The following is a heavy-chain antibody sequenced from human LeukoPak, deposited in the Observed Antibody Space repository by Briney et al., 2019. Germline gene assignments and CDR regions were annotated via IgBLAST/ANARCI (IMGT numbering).Heavy chain of an antibody. D-gene: IGHD4-11*01. V-gene: IGHV4-59*01. CDR1: GGSISSYY. Sequence: WETLSLTCTVSGGSISSYYWSWIRQPPGKGLEWIGYIYYSGSTNYNPSLKSRVTISVDTSKNQFSLKLSSVTAADTAVYYCARTVNRDYYYYYMDVWGKGTTVTVSS. CDR3: ARTVNRDYYYYYMDV. J-gene: IGHJ6*03. CDR2: IYYSGST.